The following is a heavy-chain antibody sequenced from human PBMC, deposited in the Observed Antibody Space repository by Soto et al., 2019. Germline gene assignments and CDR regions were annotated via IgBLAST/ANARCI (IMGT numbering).Heavy chain of an antibody. Sequence: QVQLVQSGAEVKKPGASVKVSCKASGYTFTSYDISWVRQAPGQGLEWMGWMSTSNGNTNYAQKLQGRVTMTTDTSTSTANMELRSLRPDDTAVYFCARDRKGVDPWGQGTLVTVS. D-gene: IGHD3-16*01. CDR2: MSTSNGNT. CDR3: ARDRKGVDP. CDR1: GYTFTSYD. V-gene: IGHV1-18*01. J-gene: IGHJ5*02.